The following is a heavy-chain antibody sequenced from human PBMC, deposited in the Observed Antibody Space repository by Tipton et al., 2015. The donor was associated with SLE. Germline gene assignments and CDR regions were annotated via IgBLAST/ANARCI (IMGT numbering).Heavy chain of an antibody. V-gene: IGHV4-39*07. J-gene: IGHJ4*02. CDR3: ASLAAAATDYFDY. D-gene: IGHD6-13*01. CDR1: GGSISSSSYY. CDR2: IYYSGST. Sequence: TLSLTCTVSGGSISSSSYYWGWIRQPPGKGLEWIGSIYYSGSTYYNPSLKSRVTISVDTSKNQFSLKLSSVTAADTAVYYCASLAAAATDYFDYWGQGTLVTVSS.